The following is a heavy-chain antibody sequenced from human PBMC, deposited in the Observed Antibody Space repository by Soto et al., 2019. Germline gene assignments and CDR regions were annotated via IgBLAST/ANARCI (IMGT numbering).Heavy chain of an antibody. V-gene: IGHV3-74*01. D-gene: IGHD2-21*02. J-gene: IGHJ3*02. CDR2: ISPDERWT. CDR3: ARPSGTASSAFDI. CDR1: GFTFRNHW. Sequence: EAALVESGGDLVQSGGSLRLSCVASGFTFRNHWMHWVRLSPGEGLVGVSRISPDERWTDYADFVKGRFTISRDNAKNTLYLQMNSRRVEDAAAYYCARPSGTASSAFDIWGQGTMVTVSS.